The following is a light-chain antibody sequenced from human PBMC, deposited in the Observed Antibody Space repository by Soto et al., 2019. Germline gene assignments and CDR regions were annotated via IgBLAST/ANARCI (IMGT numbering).Light chain of an antibody. CDR2: DAS. V-gene: IGKV3-15*01. Sequence: EIVMTHSPATLSLSPCERATLSFRASQTIDNTLAWYQRKPGQAPRLLIYDASTRATGVPARFSGSGSGTEFTLTISSLQPDDFATYYCQQYNSYPLTFGGGTKVDIK. CDR1: QTIDNT. CDR3: QQYNSYPLT. J-gene: IGKJ4*01.